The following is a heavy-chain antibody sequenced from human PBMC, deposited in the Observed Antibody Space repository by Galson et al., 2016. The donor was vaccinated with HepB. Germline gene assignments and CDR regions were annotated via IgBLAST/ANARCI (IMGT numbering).Heavy chain of an antibody. D-gene: IGHD3-22*01. CDR1: GFTFSSFD. CDR2: IASDESNT. V-gene: IGHV3-30*03. J-gene: IGHJ4*02. CDR3: ARDRGYYHDTSGPFDY. Sequence: SLRLSCAASGFTFSSFDMNWVRQAPGKGLEWVGCIASDESNTHYADSVKGRFTISRDNYKGILYLQLNNLRAEDTAVYYCARDRGYYHDTSGPFDYWGQGTLVTVSS.